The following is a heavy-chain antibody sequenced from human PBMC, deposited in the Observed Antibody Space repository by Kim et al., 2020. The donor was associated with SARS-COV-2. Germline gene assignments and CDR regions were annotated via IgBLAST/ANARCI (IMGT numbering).Heavy chain of an antibody. J-gene: IGHJ4*02. CDR2: IGASDGST. V-gene: IGHV3-23*01. D-gene: IGHD6-13*01. CDR3: AKDLHSSSWPEDY. Sequence: GGSLRLSCAASGFTLSSYAMNWVRQAPGRGLEWVSEIGASDGSTYYADSVKGRFTIFRDNSQNTLFLQLNSLRVEDTAVYYCAKDLHSSSWPEDYWGQGALVTVSS. CDR1: GFTLSSYA.